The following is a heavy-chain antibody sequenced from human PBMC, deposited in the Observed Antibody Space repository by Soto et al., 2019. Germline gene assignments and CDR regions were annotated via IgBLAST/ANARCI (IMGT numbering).Heavy chain of an antibody. CDR3: ARDQYYDFWSGYYLGYYYYGMDF. V-gene: IGHV4-39*01. J-gene: IGHJ6*02. Sequence: SETLSLTCTVSGGSISTSNYYWGWVRQPPGKGLEWTGNIYYSGTTYYNPSLKSRVTISLDTSKNQFSLKLSSVTAADTAVYYCARDQYYDFWSGYYLGYYYYGMDFWGQGTTVTVSS. CDR2: IYYSGTT. CDR1: GGSISTSNYY. D-gene: IGHD3-3*01.